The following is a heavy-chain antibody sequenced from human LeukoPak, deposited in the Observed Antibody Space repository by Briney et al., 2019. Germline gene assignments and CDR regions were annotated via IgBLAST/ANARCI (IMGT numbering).Heavy chain of an antibody. V-gene: IGHV3-23*01. CDR2: ISGDGLGT. CDR3: AKGPNFGSWRALDY. D-gene: IGHD3-10*01. J-gene: IGHJ4*02. CDR1: EFTFGDYD. Sequence: RGSLTLSCAASEFTFGDYDMSWVRQTLGKGLEWVSSISGDGLGTWYADSVRGRFIISRDKSRNTLYLQLNSLRPDDTAVYYCAKGPNFGSWRALDYWGQGSLVTVSS.